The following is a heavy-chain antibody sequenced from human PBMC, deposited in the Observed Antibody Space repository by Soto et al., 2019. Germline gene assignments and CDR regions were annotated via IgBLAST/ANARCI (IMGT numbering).Heavy chain of an antibody. D-gene: IGHD3-10*01. J-gene: IGHJ3*01. Sequence: EVQLVESGGGLVQPGRSLRLSCAASEFTFDNYAMHWVRQAPGKGLEWVSGISWNSGTLVYADSVKGRFTISRDNAKKSLFLQMNILRPEDTALYFCAKGRTRPLELGSFGDNAFDVWGQGTMVTVSS. CDR1: EFTFDNYA. V-gene: IGHV3-9*01. CDR3: AKGRTRPLELGSFGDNAFDV. CDR2: ISWNSGTL.